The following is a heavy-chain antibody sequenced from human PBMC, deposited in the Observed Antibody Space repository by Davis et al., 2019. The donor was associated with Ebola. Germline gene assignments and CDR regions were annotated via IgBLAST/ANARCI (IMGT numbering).Heavy chain of an antibody. CDR2: FDPEDGET. D-gene: IGHD1-26*01. CDR3: ATPLPVGATAFDY. CDR1: GYTLTELS. V-gene: IGHV1-24*01. Sequence: ASVKVSCKVSGYTLTELSMHWVRQAPGKGLEWMGGFDPEDGETIYAQKFQGRVTMTEDTSTDTAYMELSSLRSEDTAVYYCATPLPVGATAFDYWGQGTLATVSS. J-gene: IGHJ4*02.